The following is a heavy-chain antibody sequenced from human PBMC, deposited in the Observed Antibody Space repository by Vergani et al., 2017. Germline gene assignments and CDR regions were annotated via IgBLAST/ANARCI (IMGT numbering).Heavy chain of an antibody. Sequence: QVQLVESAGGVVQPGGSLRLSCAASGFNFSNFGMHWIRQAPGKGLEWLAYIGKDGINQRDRDAVKGRFTVSRDNSKDIMYLQMDSLRGEDTALYYCAQDLHDATDGLSDSWGPGTLVIVSS. D-gene: IGHD2/OR15-2a*01. CDR1: GFNFSNFG. CDR3: AQDLHDATDGLSDS. CDR2: IGKDGINQ. J-gene: IGHJ4*02. V-gene: IGHV3-30*02.